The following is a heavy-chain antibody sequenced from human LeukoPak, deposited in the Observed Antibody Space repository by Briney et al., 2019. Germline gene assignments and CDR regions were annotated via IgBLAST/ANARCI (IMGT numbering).Heavy chain of an antibody. J-gene: IGHJ5*02. Sequence: PGGSLRLSCAASGFTFSDYSMNWVRQAPGKGLEWISYVTSSGGTTYYADSVKGRFTISRDNAKNSLYLQMNSLRAEDTAVYYCAREGGSKNWFDPWGQGTLVTVSS. V-gene: IGHV3-48*04. CDR1: GFTFSDYS. CDR2: VTSSGGTT. D-gene: IGHD1-26*01. CDR3: AREGGSKNWFDP.